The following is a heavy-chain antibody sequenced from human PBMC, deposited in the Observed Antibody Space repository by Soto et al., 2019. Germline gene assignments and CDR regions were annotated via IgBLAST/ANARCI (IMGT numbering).Heavy chain of an antibody. J-gene: IGHJ3*02. CDR2: ISSSSSTI. Sequence: LRLSCAASGFTFSSYSMNWVRQAPGKGLEWVSYISSSSSTIYYADSVKGRFTISRDNAKNSLYLQMNSLRDEDTAVYYCASLVVAKTRNAFDIWGQGTMVTVSS. D-gene: IGHD3-22*01. CDR3: ASLVVAKTRNAFDI. V-gene: IGHV3-48*02. CDR1: GFTFSSYS.